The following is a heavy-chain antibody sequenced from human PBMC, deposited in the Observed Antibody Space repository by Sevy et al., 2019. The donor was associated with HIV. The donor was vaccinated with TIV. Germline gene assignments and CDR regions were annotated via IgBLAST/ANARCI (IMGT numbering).Heavy chain of an antibody. CDR1: GGSISSYY. CDR2: IYYSGSA. V-gene: IGHV4-59*01. Sequence: SETLSLTCTVSGGSISSYYWSWIRQPPGQGLEWIGYIYYSGSAKYNPSLKSRVTMSIDTSKNQFSLYLSSVTTADTAVYYCARSPRYCLSTSCIQNWFDPWGQGTLVTVSS. J-gene: IGHJ5*02. CDR3: ARSPRYCLSTSCIQNWFDP. D-gene: IGHD2-2*01.